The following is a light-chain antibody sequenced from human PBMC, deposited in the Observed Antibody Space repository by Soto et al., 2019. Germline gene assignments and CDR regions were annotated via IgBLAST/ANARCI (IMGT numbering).Light chain of an antibody. Sequence: EIVMTQSPATLSVSPGERATLSCRASQSVSSNLAWYQQKPGQAPRLLIYGASTRATGIPARFSGGGSGTEFTLTISSLQSEDXAVYHCQQYNNWPPAWTFGQGTKV. CDR3: QQYNNWPPAWT. CDR1: QSVSSN. V-gene: IGKV3-15*01. CDR2: GAS. J-gene: IGKJ1*01.